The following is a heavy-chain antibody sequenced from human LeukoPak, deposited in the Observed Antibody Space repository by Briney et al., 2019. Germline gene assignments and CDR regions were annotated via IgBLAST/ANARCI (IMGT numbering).Heavy chain of an antibody. J-gene: IGHJ4*02. CDR3: ATPQQWLVLWNYFDY. Sequence: GGSLRLSCAASGFTFSSYGMHWVRQAPGKGLEWVAVISYDGSNKYYADSVKGRFTISRDNTKNTLYLQMNSLRAEDTAVYYCATPQQWLVLWNYFDYWGQGTLVTVSS. D-gene: IGHD6-19*01. CDR2: ISYDGSNK. V-gene: IGHV3-30*03. CDR1: GFTFSSYG.